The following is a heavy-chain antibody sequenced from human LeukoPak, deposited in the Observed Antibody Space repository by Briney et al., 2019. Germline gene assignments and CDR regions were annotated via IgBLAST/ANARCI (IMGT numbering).Heavy chain of an antibody. Sequence: PSETLSLTCTVSGASISSGVYYWSWIRQHPGKGLEWIGYISYSGSTYYNPSLKSRLTISADTSKNQFSLNLSSVTAADTAVYYCARGRYDILTGRYYFDYWGQGTLVTVSS. J-gene: IGHJ4*02. CDR2: ISYSGST. V-gene: IGHV4-31*03. CDR1: GASISSGVYY. D-gene: IGHD3-9*01. CDR3: ARGRYDILTGRYYFDY.